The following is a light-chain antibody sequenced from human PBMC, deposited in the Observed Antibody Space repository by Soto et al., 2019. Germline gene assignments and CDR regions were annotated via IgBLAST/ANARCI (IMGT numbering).Light chain of an antibody. J-gene: IGLJ1*01. Sequence: QSVLTQPAAVSGSPGQSITISCTGTSSDVGSYNFVSWYQQYPGKVPKLMIYEGTKRPSGVSNRFSGSKSGNTASLTISGLQAEDEAVYYCCSYTRTSNHYFFGSGTKVTVL. CDR1: SSDVGSYNF. V-gene: IGLV2-14*02. CDR2: EGT. CDR3: CSYTRTSNHYF.